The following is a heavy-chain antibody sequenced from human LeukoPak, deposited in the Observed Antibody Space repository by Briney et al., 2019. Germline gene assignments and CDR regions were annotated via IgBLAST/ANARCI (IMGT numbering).Heavy chain of an antibody. D-gene: IGHD5-18*01. Sequence: GSLRLSCAVSGITLSSYGMSWVRQAPGKGLEWVAGLSGSGGGTNYADSVQGRFTISRDNSKNTLYLQMNSLRAEDTAVYYCAKDWIQLWYGDGWGQGTLVTVSS. V-gene: IGHV3-23*01. CDR2: LSGSGGGT. CDR3: AKDWIQLWYGDG. CDR1: GITLSSYG. J-gene: IGHJ4*02.